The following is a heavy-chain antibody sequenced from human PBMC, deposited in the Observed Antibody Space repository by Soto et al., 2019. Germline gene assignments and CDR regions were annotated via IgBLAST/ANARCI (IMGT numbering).Heavy chain of an antibody. J-gene: IGHJ3*02. CDR2: TYYSGST. Sequence: PSETLSLTCTVSGGSTSSYYWSWIRQPPGKGLEWIGYTYYSGSTNYNPSLKSRVTISVDTSKNQFSLKLSSVTAADTAVYYCARSDLYDSSGYYGAFDIWGQGTMVTVSS. V-gene: IGHV4-59*08. CDR1: GGSTSSYY. CDR3: ARSDLYDSSGYYGAFDI. D-gene: IGHD3-22*01.